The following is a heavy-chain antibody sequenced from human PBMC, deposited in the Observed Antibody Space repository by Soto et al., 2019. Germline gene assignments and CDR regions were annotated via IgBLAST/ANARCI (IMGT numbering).Heavy chain of an antibody. CDR3: ARPMGANWLEP. CDR1: GGSNSSYY. V-gene: IGHV4-59*01. J-gene: IGHJ5*02. Sequence: SETLSLTRTVSGGSNSSYYWSWIRQPPGKGLEWIGYIYYSGGTNYNPSLKSRVTMSVDTSKNQFSLKLSSVTAADTAVYYCARPMGANWLEPWGQGTLVTV. CDR2: IYYSGGT. D-gene: IGHD3-16*01.